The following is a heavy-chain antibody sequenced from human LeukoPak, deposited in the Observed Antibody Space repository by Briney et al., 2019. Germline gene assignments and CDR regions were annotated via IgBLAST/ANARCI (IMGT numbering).Heavy chain of an antibody. J-gene: IGHJ5*02. CDR1: GFTFSNYW. V-gene: IGHV3-7*01. CDR3: ARDKQLGATTGSWFDP. CDR2: IKQDGSEN. Sequence: GGSLRLSCAASGFTFSNYWMSWVRQAPGKGLEWVAQIKQDGSENYYVDSVKGRFTISRDNAKNPLYLQLNSLRAEDTALYYCARDKQLGATTGSWFDPWGQGTLVTVSS. D-gene: IGHD1-26*01.